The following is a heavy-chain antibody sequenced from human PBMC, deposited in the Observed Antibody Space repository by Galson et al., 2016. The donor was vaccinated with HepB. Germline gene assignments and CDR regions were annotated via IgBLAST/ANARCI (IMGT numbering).Heavy chain of an antibody. V-gene: IGHV3-72*01. CDR2: SRNKADNYIT. Sequence: SLRLSCAVSGFIFSDHYMDWVRQAPGKGLEWVGRSRNKADNYITEYAASVKGSFTISRDHAEQSFYLQMNSLETDDTAVYYCAREDYADLNWYFDLWGRGTLVTVSS. J-gene: IGHJ2*01. CDR3: AREDYADLNWYFDL. CDR1: GFIFSDHY. D-gene: IGHD4-17*01.